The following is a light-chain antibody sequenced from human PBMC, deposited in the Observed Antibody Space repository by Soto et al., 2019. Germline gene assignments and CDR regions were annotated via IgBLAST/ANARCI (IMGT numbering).Light chain of an antibody. CDR1: SSNIGTNA. Sequence: QSVLTQPPSASGTPGQRVTISCSGGSSNIGTNAVNWYQQLPGTAPRLLIYNNNQRPSGVPDRFSGYKSRTSASLAISWLQSEDEADYYCAACDDSLNGYVFGTGTKLTVL. CDR2: NNN. V-gene: IGLV1-44*01. J-gene: IGLJ1*01. CDR3: AACDDSLNGYV.